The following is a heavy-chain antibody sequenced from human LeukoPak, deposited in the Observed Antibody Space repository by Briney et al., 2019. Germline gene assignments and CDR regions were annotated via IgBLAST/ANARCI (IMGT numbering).Heavy chain of an antibody. CDR1: GFTFSSYA. J-gene: IGHJ4*02. CDR2: ISGTGGST. Sequence: PGGSLRLSCAASGFTFSSYAMSWVRQAPGKGLEWVSTISGTGGSTYYADSVKGRFTISRDNSKNTLYLQMNSLRAEDTAVYYCAKVKGGRSWYLFDYWGQGTLVTVSS. CDR3: AKVKGGRSWYLFDY. D-gene: IGHD6-13*01. V-gene: IGHV3-23*01.